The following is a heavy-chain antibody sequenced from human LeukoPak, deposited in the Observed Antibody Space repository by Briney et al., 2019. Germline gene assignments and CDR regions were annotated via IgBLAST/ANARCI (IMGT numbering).Heavy chain of an antibody. Sequence: SETLSLTCTVSGGSISSSSYYWGWIRQPPGKGLEWIGSIYYSGSTYYNPSLKSRVTISVDTSKNQFSLKLSSVTAADTAVYYCARQVDTAMVLYFDYCGQGTLVTVSS. J-gene: IGHJ4*02. CDR2: IYYSGST. V-gene: IGHV4-39*01. D-gene: IGHD5-18*01. CDR1: GGSISSSSYY. CDR3: ARQVDTAMVLYFDY.